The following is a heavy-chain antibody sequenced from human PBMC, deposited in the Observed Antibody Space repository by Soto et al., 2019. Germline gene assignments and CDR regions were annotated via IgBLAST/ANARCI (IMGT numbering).Heavy chain of an antibody. CDR1: GFTFSNHW. V-gene: IGHV4-4*02. D-gene: IGHD2-2*01. J-gene: IGHJ5*02. Sequence: VQLVESGGGLIQPGGSLRLSCAASGFTFSNHWMHWVRQAPGKGLEWIGEIYHSGSTNYNPSLKSRVTISVDKSKNQFSLKLSSVTAADTAVYYCARRYCSSTSCWEWFDPWGQGTLVTVSS. CDR2: IYHSGST. CDR3: ARRYCSSTSCWEWFDP.